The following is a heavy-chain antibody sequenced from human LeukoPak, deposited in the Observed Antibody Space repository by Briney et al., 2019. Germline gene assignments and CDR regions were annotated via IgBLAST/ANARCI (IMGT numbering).Heavy chain of an antibody. CDR1: GFTFSSYG. CDR2: ISYDGSNK. J-gene: IGHJ4*02. CDR3: ARVKYSSGWYIFLDY. D-gene: IGHD6-19*01. Sequence: GGSLRLSCAASGFTFSSYGMHWVRQAPGKGLEWVAVISYDGSNKYYADSVKGRFTISRDNSKNTLYLQMNSLRAEDTAVYYCARVKYSSGWYIFLDYWGQGTLVTVSS. V-gene: IGHV3-30*03.